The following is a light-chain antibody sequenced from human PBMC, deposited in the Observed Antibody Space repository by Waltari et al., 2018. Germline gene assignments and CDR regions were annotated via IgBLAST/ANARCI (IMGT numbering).Light chain of an antibody. Sequence: EIVMTQSPPPLSVSPGERATLPCRASQSVSNSLAWYQHRPGRAPRLLIHSASTRAPGIPARFSGSGSETEFTLTISNLQSEDFALYYCQQYNNWPPITFGQGTRLEIK. V-gene: IGKV3D-15*01. CDR3: QQYNNWPPIT. CDR1: QSVSNS. J-gene: IGKJ5*01. CDR2: SAS.